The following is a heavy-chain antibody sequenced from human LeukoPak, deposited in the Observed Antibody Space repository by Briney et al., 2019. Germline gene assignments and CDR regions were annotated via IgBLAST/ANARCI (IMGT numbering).Heavy chain of an antibody. Sequence: SETLSLTCTVSGGSISSSSYYWGWIRQPPGKGLEWIGSIYYSGSTYYNPSLKSRVTISVDTSKNQFSLKLSPVTAADTAVYYCASVDHYYDSSGYSNFDYWGQGTLVTVSS. D-gene: IGHD3-22*01. CDR1: GGSISSSSYY. J-gene: IGHJ4*02. V-gene: IGHV4-39*01. CDR3: ASVDHYYDSSGYSNFDY. CDR2: IYYSGST.